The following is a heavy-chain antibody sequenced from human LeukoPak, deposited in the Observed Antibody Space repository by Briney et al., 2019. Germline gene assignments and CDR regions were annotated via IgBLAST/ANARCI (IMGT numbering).Heavy chain of an antibody. D-gene: IGHD6-13*01. CDR3: ARGLRYSSSWYVTH. CDR1: GYTFTSYD. V-gene: IGHV1-8*01. J-gene: IGHJ4*02. Sequence: ASVKVSCKASGYTFTSYDINWVRQATGQGLEWMGWMNPNSGNTGYAQKFQGRVTMTRNTSISTAYMELGSLRSEDTAVYYCARGLRYSSSWYVTHWGKGTLVTVSS. CDR2: MNPNSGNT.